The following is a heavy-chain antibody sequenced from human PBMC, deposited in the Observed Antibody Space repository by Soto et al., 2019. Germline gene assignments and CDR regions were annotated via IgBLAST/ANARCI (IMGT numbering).Heavy chain of an antibody. CDR3: MDTNMAAIWPY. J-gene: IGHJ4*02. CDR1: GFTFSNAW. V-gene: IGHV3-15*07. CDR2: IKSESDGGTT. D-gene: IGHD5-18*01. Sequence: EVQLVESGGGLVKPGGSLRLSCAASGFTFSNAWMNWVRQAPGKGLEWVGRIKSESDGGTTEYAAPVEGRFIISRDDSNHTVYLQMNSLKIEDTGVYYCMDTNMAAIWPYWGQGPLVTVSS.